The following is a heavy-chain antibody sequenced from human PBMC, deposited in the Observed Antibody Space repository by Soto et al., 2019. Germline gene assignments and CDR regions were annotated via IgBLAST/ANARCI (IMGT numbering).Heavy chain of an antibody. V-gene: IGHV1-69*12. CDR1: GGTFSSYA. CDR2: IIPIFGTA. Sequence: QVQLVQSGAEVKKPGSSVKVSCKASGGTFSSYAISWVRQAPGQGLEWMGGIIPIFGTANYAQKFQGRVTITADESTSTAYMELSSLRSEDTAVSYCARDYTEMATNENWFDPWGQGTLVTVSS. CDR3: ARDYTEMATNENWFDP. J-gene: IGHJ5*02. D-gene: IGHD5-12*01.